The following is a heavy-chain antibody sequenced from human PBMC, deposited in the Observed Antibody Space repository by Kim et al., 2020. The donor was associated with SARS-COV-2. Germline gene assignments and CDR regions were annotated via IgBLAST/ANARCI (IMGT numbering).Heavy chain of an antibody. J-gene: IGHJ4*02. V-gene: IGHV3-30*04. D-gene: IGHD3-10*01. CDR2: ISYDGSNK. CDR1: GFTFSSYA. CDR3: ARDFYGSGSYYTTLFDY. Sequence: GGSLRLSCAASGFTFSSYAMHWVRQAPGKGLEWVAVISYDGSNKYYADSVKGRFTISRDNSKNTLYLQMNSLRAEDTAVYYCARDFYGSGSYYTTLFDYWGQGTLVTVSS.